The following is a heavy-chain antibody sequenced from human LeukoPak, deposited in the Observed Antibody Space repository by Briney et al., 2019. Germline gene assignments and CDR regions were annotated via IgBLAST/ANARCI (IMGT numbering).Heavy chain of an antibody. J-gene: IGHJ3*02. D-gene: IGHD4-17*01. CDR3: ARDLVTVTKGFDI. CDR1: GDSFSSHY. V-gene: IGHV4-59*11. CDR2: ISYRGST. Sequence: SETLSLTCTVSGDSFSSHYWTWIRQPPGKGLEWIGYISYRGSTNYNPSLKSRVTISIDTSKNQFSLRLSSVTAADTAVYYCARDLVTVTKGFDIWGQGTMVSVSS.